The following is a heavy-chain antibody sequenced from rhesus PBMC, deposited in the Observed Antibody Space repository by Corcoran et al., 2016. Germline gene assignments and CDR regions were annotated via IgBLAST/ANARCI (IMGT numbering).Heavy chain of an antibody. CDR2: ISGSGGST. J-gene: IGHJ4*01. V-gene: IGHV4-173*01. Sequence: QLQLQESGPGLVKPSETLSLTCAVSVGSISSNWCSWILPPQGKGLAWIGRISGSGGSTSYNPSLKSRVTISTDTSKNQFSLKLSSVTAADTAVYYCARGPLITFDYWGQGVLVTVSS. CDR1: VGSISSNW. CDR3: ARGPLITFDY. D-gene: IGHD3-16*01.